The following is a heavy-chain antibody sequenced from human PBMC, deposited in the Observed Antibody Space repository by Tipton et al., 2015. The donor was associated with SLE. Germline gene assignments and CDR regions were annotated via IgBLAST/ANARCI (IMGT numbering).Heavy chain of an antibody. D-gene: IGHD6-19*01. V-gene: IGHV4-61*02. J-gene: IGHJ6*03. CDR2: IFISGST. CDR1: GGSISSGTYH. CDR3: ARSHSSGRDYYYYMDV. Sequence: GLVKPSQTLSLTCTVSGGSISSGTYHWNWIRQPAGKGLEWIGRIFISGSTNYNPSLKSRLSISVDTSKNQFSLRLSSVTAADTAVYYCARSHSSGRDYYYYMDVWGNGTTVTVS.